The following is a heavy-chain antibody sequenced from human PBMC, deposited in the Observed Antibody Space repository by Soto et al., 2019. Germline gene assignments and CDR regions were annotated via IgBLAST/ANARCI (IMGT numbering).Heavy chain of an antibody. CDR2: IYNGGGT. CDR1: GFTVSGNY. J-gene: IGHJ4*02. D-gene: IGHD6-6*01. Sequence: EVQLGETGGGLIQPGRSLRLSCAASGFTVSGNYMSWVRQAPGKGLEWVSVIYNGGGTYYADSVKGRFTISRDNSKNTLYLQMNSLRAEDTAVYYCASTRGSSYDYWGQGTLVTVSS. CDR3: ASTRGSSYDY. V-gene: IGHV3-53*02.